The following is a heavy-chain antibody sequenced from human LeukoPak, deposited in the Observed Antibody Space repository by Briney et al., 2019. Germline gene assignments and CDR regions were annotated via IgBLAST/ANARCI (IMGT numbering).Heavy chain of an antibody. J-gene: IGHJ4*02. V-gene: IGHV1-69*06. Sequence: SVKVSCKASGYTFTGYYMHWVRQAPGQGLEWMGGIIPIFGTANYAQKFQGRVTITADKSTSTAYMELSSLRSEDTAVYYCARDLGYSYGYGFSPDYWGQGTLVTVSS. CDR3: ARDLGYSYGYGFSPDY. CDR1: GYTFTGYY. CDR2: IIPIFGTA. D-gene: IGHD5-18*01.